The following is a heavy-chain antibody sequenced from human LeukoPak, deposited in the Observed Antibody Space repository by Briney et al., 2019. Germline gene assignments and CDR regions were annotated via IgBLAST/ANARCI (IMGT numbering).Heavy chain of an antibody. D-gene: IGHD3-22*01. CDR2: ISSSGSYI. CDR1: GFTFSSYS. V-gene: IGHV3-21*01. CDR3: VSFYETY. Sequence: PGGSLRLSCAASGFTFSSYSMNWVRQAPGKGLERVSSISSSGSYIYYADSVKGRFTISRDNAKNTVYLQMNSLRAEDTAVYYCVSFYETYWGRGTLVTVSS. J-gene: IGHJ4*02.